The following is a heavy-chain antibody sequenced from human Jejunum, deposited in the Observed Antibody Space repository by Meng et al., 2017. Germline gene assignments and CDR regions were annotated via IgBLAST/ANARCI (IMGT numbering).Heavy chain of an antibody. D-gene: IGHD4-11*01. CDR1: GGSFSDYH. CDR3: VYSNSRSDY. J-gene: IGHJ4*02. V-gene: IGHV4-34*01. CDR2: INHSGST. Sequence: QQEGPEGGAGLLKPSETLTLTCAVYGGSFSDYHWTLIRQPPGKGLEWIGEINHSGSTHYRPYLESRLSISADSSKNQLSLRLNSVTAADTAVYSCVYSNSRSDYWGQGTLVTVSS.